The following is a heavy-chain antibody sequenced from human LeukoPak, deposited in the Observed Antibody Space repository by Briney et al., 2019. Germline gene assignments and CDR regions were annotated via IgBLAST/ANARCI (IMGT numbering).Heavy chain of an antibody. J-gene: IGHJ4*02. V-gene: IGHV3-21*01. Sequence: GGSLRLSCAASGLSFSSYDMGWVRQPPGKGLEWVSSISSSSSYIYYADSVKGRFTISRDNAKNSLYLQMNSLRAEDTAVYFCARDYGDLDYWGQGPLVTVSS. D-gene: IGHD2-21*02. CDR3: ARDYGDLDY. CDR1: GLSFSSYD. CDR2: ISSSSSYI.